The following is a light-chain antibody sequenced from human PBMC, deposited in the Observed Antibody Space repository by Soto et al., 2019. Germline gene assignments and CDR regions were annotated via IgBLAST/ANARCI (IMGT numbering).Light chain of an antibody. V-gene: IGKV1-33*01. Sequence: DIQMTQSPSSLSASVGDRVTITCQASQDITKYLSWFQQKPGKVPKLLIYYASELETVVPASFSGSGSRTDFTFTIRSLQTEDLAPYYCQQYDNLPYTFGQGTKLEMK. CDR3: QQYDNLPYT. CDR2: YAS. J-gene: IGKJ2*01. CDR1: QDITKY.